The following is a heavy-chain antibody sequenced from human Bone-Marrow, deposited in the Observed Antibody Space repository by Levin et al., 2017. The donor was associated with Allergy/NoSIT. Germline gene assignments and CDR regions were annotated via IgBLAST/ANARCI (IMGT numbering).Heavy chain of an antibody. CDR3: ARGGCSSTSCLDN. CDR1: GFTFSNYW. CDR2: INSDGSNT. Sequence: QRGESLKISCAASGFTFSNYWMHWVRQAPGKGLVWVSHINSDGSNTNYADSVKGRFTISRDNAKNTLYLQMNSLRDEDTAVYYCARGGCSSTSCLDNWGQGTLVTVSP. V-gene: IGHV3-74*01. D-gene: IGHD2-2*01. J-gene: IGHJ4*02.